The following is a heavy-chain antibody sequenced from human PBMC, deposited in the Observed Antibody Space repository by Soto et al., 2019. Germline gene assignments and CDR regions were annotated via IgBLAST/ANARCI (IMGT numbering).Heavy chain of an antibody. V-gene: IGHV3-30-3*01. CDR3: ARSGYCISTSCQRGPLDY. J-gene: IGHJ4*02. CDR1: AFTFRSYA. Sequence: GGSLRLSCAASAFTFRSYAMHWVRQAPGKGLEWVAVISYDGTYKYYADSVKGRFTISRDNSKNTLYLQMSSLRPEDTAVYYCARSGYCISTSCQRGPLDYWGQGTLVTVSS. CDR2: ISYDGTYK. D-gene: IGHD2-2*01.